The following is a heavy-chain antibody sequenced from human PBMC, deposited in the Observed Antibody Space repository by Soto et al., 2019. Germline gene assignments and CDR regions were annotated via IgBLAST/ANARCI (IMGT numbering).Heavy chain of an antibody. CDR1: GFTFTGYY. V-gene: IGHV1-18*04. CDR2: NSGNDGKT. J-gene: IGHJ4*02. Sequence: ASVKVSCKASGFTFTGYYIHWVRQAPGQGLEWMGWNSGNDGKTKYARKFQGRVTMTTDTSTSTAYMEMNSLRHDDTAVYYCARDFYPLAYYFDYWGQGTLVTVSS. CDR3: ARDFYPLAYYFDY.